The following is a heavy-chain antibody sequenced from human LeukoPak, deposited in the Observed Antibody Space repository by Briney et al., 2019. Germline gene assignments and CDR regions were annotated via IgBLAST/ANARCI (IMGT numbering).Heavy chain of an antibody. CDR3: ARVHNENNYKSTIDV. V-gene: IGHV4-4*02. D-gene: IGHD1/OR15-1a*01. Sequence: PSETLSLTCAASGDSISTSTGWNWLRQPPGKGLEWIGEIYHSGSTNRNPSLKSRVTISVDKTKNQFSLKLNSVTAADTAMYYCARVHNENNYKSTIDVWGQVTMVTVSS. CDR1: GDSISTSTG. J-gene: IGHJ3*01. CDR2: IYHSGST.